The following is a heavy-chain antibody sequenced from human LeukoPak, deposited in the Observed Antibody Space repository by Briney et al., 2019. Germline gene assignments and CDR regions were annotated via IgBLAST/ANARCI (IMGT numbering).Heavy chain of an antibody. CDR1: GFTFSSYA. CDR2: ISGSGGST. Sequence: GGSLRLSCAASGFTFSSYAMSWVRQAPGKGLEWVSAISGSGGSTYYADSVKGRFTISRDNSKNTLYLQMNSLRAEDTAVYYCARGYYDSSGPNLHWYFDLWGRGTLVTVSS. V-gene: IGHV3-23*01. J-gene: IGHJ2*01. D-gene: IGHD3-22*01. CDR3: ARGYYDSSGPNLHWYFDL.